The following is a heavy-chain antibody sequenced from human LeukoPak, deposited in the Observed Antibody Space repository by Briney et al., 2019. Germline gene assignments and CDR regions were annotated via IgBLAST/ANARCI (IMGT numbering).Heavy chain of an antibody. Sequence: GGSLRLSCAASGLTFSSYSMNWVRQAPGKGLEWVSSISSSSSYIYYADSVKGRFTISRDNAKNSLSLQMNSLRAEDTAVYYCAREATYSSSWATFDDWGQGTLVTVSS. CDR3: AREATYSSSWATFDD. D-gene: IGHD6-13*01. CDR2: ISSSSSYI. CDR1: GLTFSSYS. V-gene: IGHV3-21*06. J-gene: IGHJ4*02.